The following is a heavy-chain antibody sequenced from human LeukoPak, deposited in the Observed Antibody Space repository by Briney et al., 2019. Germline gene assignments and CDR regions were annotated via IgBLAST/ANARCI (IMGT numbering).Heavy chain of an antibody. D-gene: IGHD3-16*01. CDR3: ANCVTTLSPLYMDD. Sequence: PGRSLRLSCAAPGFTFSSYSMHWVRPAPGKGLEWVAVISFHGSDTYFADSVKGRFSISRDNSNNTSYQEMDMQKSEDNAVYYSANCVTTLSPLYMDDWGQGTLVSVSS. CDR1: GFTFSSYS. V-gene: IGHV3-30*18. CDR2: ISFHGSDT. J-gene: IGHJ4*01.